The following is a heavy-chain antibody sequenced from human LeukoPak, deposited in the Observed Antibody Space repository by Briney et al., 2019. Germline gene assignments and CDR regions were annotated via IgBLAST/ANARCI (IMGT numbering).Heavy chain of an antibody. CDR2: ISSTSNHR. Sequence: PGGSLRLSCAASGFSFRSFSMSWVRQAPGKGLEWVAAISSTSNHRYHADSVKGRFSISRNNDKKSLFLELHSLRAEDTPIYYCVTRVTADSYAAFDIWGQGRMPTVSS. CDR3: VTRVTADSYAAFDI. V-gene: IGHV3-21*01. J-gene: IGHJ3*02. CDR1: GFSFRSFS. D-gene: IGHD6-13*01.